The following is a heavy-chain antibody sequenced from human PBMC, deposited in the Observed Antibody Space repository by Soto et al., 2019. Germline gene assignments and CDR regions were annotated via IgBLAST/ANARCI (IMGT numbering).Heavy chain of an antibody. D-gene: IGHD1-26*01. CDR2: ISYDGSNK. J-gene: IGHJ6*02. Sequence: LRLSCAASGFTFSSYGMHWVRQAPGKGLEWVAVISYDGSNKYYADSVKGRFTISRDNSKNTLYLQMNSLRAEDTAVYYCAKTKGGGSYSSHYYGMDVWGQGTTVTVSS. CDR3: AKTKGGGSYSSHYYGMDV. CDR1: GFTFSSYG. V-gene: IGHV3-30*18.